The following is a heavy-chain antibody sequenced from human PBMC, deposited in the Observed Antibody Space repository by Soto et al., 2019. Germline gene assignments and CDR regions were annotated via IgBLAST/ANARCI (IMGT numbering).Heavy chain of an antibody. J-gene: IGHJ5*02. Sequence: ASVKVSCKASGYTFTSCGISWVRQAPGQGLEWMGWISAYNGNTNYAQKLQGRVTMTTDTSTSTAYMELRSLRSDDTAVYYCARGGSGSYSQNWFDPWGQGTLVTVSS. D-gene: IGHD3-10*01. CDR2: ISAYNGNT. CDR1: GYTFTSCG. CDR3: ARGGSGSYSQNWFDP. V-gene: IGHV1-18*04.